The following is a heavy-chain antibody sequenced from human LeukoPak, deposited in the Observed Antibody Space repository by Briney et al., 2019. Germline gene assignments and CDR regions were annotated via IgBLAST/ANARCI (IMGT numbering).Heavy chain of an antibody. CDR2: ISSSAARI. CDR1: GFTFRSHG. V-gene: IGHV3-48*01. J-gene: IGHJ4*02. CDR3: ARANPTTPIFYFDF. Sequence: GGSLRLSCVGCGFTFRSHGMNWVRQAAGKGLEWISYISSSAARIYYADSVRGRLAISRDNDRNSLFLEMNALRAEDTAVYYCARANPTTPIFYFDFWGRGTLVTVSS. D-gene: IGHD4-17*01.